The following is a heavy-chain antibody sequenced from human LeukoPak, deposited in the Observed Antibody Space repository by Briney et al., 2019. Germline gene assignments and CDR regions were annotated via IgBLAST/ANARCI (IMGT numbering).Heavy chain of an antibody. CDR3: ARLGRDYDILTGYYHPPL. CDR1: GGSISSYY. CDR2: IYYSGST. D-gene: IGHD3-9*01. J-gene: IGHJ4*02. Sequence: SETLSLTCTVSGGSISSYYWSWVRQPPGKGLEWIGYIYYSGSTNYNPSLKSRVTISVDTSKNQFSLKLSSVTAADTAVYYCARLGRDYDILTGYYHPPLWGQGTLVTVSS. V-gene: IGHV4-59*08.